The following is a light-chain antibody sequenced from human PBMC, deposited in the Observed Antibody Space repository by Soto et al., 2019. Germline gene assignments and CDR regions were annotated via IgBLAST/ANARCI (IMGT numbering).Light chain of an antibody. V-gene: IGLV1-40*01. CDR1: SSNIGAGYD. Sequence: SVLTQPPSVSGAPGQRVTISCTGSSSNIGAGYDVHWYQQLPGTAPKLLIYGNSNRPSGVPVRFSGSKSGTSASLAITGLQAEDEADYYCQSYDSSLSGSVVFGGGTQLTVL. CDR3: QSYDSSLSGSVV. J-gene: IGLJ2*01. CDR2: GNS.